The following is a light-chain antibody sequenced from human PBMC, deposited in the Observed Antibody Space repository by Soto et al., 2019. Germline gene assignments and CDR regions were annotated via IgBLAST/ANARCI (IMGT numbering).Light chain of an antibody. CDR1: QSISSY. Sequence: DIQMTQSPSSLSASVGERVTITCRASQSISSYLNWYQQKPGKAPKLLIYDASSVQTGVPSRFSGSGSGTEFTLTISSLQPEDFATYYCRQRYSTPRGTFGQGTKVEIK. CDR3: RQRYSTPRGT. V-gene: IGKV1-39*01. J-gene: IGKJ1*01. CDR2: DAS.